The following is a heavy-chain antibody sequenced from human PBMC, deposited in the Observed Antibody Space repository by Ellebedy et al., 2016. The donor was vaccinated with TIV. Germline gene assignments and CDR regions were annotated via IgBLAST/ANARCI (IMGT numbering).Heavy chain of an antibody. CDR1: GFTVSSNF. CDR3: ARPTVPATICGACGMDV. Sequence: GESLKISCAASGFTVSSNFMTWVRQAPGKGLEWVSVIYGGGTIRYADSVQGRFTISRDNSKNTVDLQMNSLRAEDTAVYYCARPTVPATICGACGMDVWGQGTTVIVSS. CDR2: IYGGGTI. D-gene: IGHD2-2*01. V-gene: IGHV3-53*01. J-gene: IGHJ6*02.